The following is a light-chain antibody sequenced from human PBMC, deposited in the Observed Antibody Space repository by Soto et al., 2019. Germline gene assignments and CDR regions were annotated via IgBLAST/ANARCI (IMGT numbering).Light chain of an antibody. CDR1: QSISSW. CDR2: DAS. J-gene: IGKJ5*01. Sequence: DIQMTQSPSTLSASVGDRVTITCRASQSISSWLAWYQQKPGKAPKLLIYDASSLESGVPSRFSGSGSGTEFTLTISSLQHDDFATYYCQQYKSFPITFGQGTRLEIK. CDR3: QQYKSFPIT. V-gene: IGKV1-5*01.